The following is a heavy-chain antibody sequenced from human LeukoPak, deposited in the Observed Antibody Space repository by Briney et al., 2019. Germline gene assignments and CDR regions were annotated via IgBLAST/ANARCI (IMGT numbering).Heavy chain of an antibody. D-gene: IGHD4-17*01. CDR3: ARYMTTGIFSTKSGAFDI. CDR1: GGSFSGYY. Sequence: SETLSLTCAVYGGSFSGYYWSWIRQPPGKGLEWIGEINHSGSTNYNPSLKSRVTISVDTSKNQFSLKLSSVTAADTAVYYCARYMTTGIFSTKSGAFDIWGQGTMVTVSS. V-gene: IGHV4-34*01. CDR2: INHSGST. J-gene: IGHJ3*02.